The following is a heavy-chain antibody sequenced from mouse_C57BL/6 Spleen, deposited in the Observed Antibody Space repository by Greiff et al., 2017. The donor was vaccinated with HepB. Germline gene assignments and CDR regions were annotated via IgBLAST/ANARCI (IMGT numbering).Heavy chain of an antibody. Sequence: VQLKESGPGLVKPSQSLSLTCSVTGYSITSGYYWNWIRQFPGNKLEWMGYISYDGSNNYNPSLKNRISITRDTSKNQFFLKLNSVTTEDTATYYCERGGDYSNYGGCAYGGQGTRVTVSA. D-gene: IGHD2-5*01. J-gene: IGHJ3*01. CDR3: ERGGDYSNYGGCAY. CDR1: GYSITSGYY. V-gene: IGHV3-6*01. CDR2: ISYDGSN.